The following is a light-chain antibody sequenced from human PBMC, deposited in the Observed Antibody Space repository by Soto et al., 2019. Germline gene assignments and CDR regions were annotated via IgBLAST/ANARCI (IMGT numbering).Light chain of an antibody. CDR1: SSDVGAYDY. J-gene: IGLJ1*01. V-gene: IGLV2-8*01. CDR3: SSFAGSNNFPYF. CDR2: EIN. Sequence: QSALTQPPSASGSPGQSVTISCTGTSSDVGAYDYVSWYQQHPGKAPKLMIYEINKRPSGVPDRFSGSKSGNTASLTVSGLQAEDEADYYCSSFAGSNNFPYFFGTGTKVTVL.